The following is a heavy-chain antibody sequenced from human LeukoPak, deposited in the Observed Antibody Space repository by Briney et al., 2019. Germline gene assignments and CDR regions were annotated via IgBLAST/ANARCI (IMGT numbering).Heavy chain of an antibody. V-gene: IGHV1-69*04. D-gene: IGHD4-17*01. Sequence: SVTVSCKASGGTFSSYAISWVRQAPGQGLEWMGRIIPILGIANYAQKFQGRVTITADKSTSTAYMELSSLRSEDTAVYYCARDVVYGDYFLDYWGQGTLVTVSS. CDR2: IIPILGIA. CDR1: GGTFSSYA. J-gene: IGHJ4*02. CDR3: ARDVVYGDYFLDY.